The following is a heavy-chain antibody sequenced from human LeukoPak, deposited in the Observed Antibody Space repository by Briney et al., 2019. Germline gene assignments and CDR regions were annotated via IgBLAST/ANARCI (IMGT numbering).Heavy chain of an antibody. CDR2: IYYSWST. J-gene: IGHJ5*02. CDR1: GDSSSSYY. V-gene: IGHV4-59*08. CDR3: ARQPDIGSGIDP. D-gene: IGHD1-26*01. Sequence: SETLSLTCSVSGDSSSSYYWSWIRQPPGKGQEWIGYIYYSWSTNYNPSLKSRVSMSIDTSKRQFSLKLSSVTAADTAVYYCARQPDIGSGIDPWGQGTLVTVSS.